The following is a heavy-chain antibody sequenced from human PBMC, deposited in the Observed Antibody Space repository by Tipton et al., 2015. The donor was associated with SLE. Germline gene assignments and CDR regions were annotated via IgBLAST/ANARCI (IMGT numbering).Heavy chain of an antibody. D-gene: IGHD2-21*02. J-gene: IGHJ6*02. Sequence: TLSLTCSVSGGSISSNYWIWIRQPPGKGLEWIGYISYGGGSNYNPSLKRRVTISVDTAKNQFSLKLTSVTATDTAVYYCARGMVTGRGAIVGVDVWGQGTTVNVSS. V-gene: IGHV4-59*08. CDR2: ISYGGGS. CDR1: GGSISSNY. CDR3: ARGMVTGRGAIVGVDV.